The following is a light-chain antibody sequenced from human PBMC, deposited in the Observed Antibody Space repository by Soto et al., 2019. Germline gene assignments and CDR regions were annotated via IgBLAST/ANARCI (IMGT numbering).Light chain of an antibody. CDR3: QQCDTSPWT. Sequence: EIALTQSPDTLSLSPGERATLSCRASQSVSSYLAWYQQKPGQAPRLLIHGASSRATGIPDRFSGSGSGTDFTLAISRLEPGDSAVYFCQQCDTSPWTFGQGTTVDIK. V-gene: IGKV3-20*01. J-gene: IGKJ1*01. CDR1: QSVSSY. CDR2: GAS.